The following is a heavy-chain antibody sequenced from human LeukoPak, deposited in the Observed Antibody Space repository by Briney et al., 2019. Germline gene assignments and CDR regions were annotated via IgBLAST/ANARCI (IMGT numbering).Heavy chain of an antibody. CDR2: IWYDGSNK. CDR1: GFTFSSYG. V-gene: IGHV3-33*01. J-gene: IGHJ4*02. Sequence: GRSLRLSCAASGFTFSSYGMHWVRQAPGKGMEGVAIIWYDGSNKYYADSVKGRFTISRDNSKNTLYLQMNSLRAEDTAVYYCARDRVAADSGNYFDYWGQGTLVTVSS. D-gene: IGHD6-19*01. CDR3: ARDRVAADSGNYFDY.